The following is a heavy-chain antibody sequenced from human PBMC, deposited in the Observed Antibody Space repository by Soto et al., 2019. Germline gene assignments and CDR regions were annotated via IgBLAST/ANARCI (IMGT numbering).Heavy chain of an antibody. J-gene: IGHJ4*02. Sequence: GGSLRLSCAASGFTFSSYGMHWVRQAPGKGLEWVAVISYDGSNKYYADSVKGRFTISRDNSKNTLYLQMNSLRAEDTAVYYCAKDRHTWIQIQYYFDYWGQGTLVTVSS. V-gene: IGHV3-30*18. CDR3: AKDRHTWIQIQYYFDY. D-gene: IGHD5-18*01. CDR1: GFTFSSYG. CDR2: ISYDGSNK.